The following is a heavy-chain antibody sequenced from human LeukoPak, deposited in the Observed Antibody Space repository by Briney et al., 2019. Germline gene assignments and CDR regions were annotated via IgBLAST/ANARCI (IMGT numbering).Heavy chain of an antibody. D-gene: IGHD3-22*01. Sequence: SETLSLTCTVSGGSVSSSNWWSWVRQPPGKGLEYIGEVYHSGSTNYNPSLKSRVTISLDTSKNQFSLKLSSVTAADTAVYYCVRQSSYYDTSGRIPYAFDIWGQGTMVTVSS. CDR1: GGSVSSSNW. CDR3: VRQSSYYDTSGRIPYAFDI. J-gene: IGHJ3*02. V-gene: IGHV4-4*02. CDR2: VYHSGST.